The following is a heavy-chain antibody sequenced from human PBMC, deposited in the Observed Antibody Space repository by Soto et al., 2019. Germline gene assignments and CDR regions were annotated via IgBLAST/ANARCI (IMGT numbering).Heavy chain of an antibody. J-gene: IGHJ4*02. CDR3: AKGSRMWTPDY. CDR1: GYTFTDSA. Sequence: GASVKVSCKASGYTFTDSAIHWVRQAPGQSLEWLGWIAPGNGNTKYSQNFQGRVTITRDTSATTAYMELSSLRSEDTAVYYCAKGSRMWTPDYWGQGPLVTVSS. D-gene: IGHD2-21*01. CDR2: IAPGNGNT. V-gene: IGHV1-3*01.